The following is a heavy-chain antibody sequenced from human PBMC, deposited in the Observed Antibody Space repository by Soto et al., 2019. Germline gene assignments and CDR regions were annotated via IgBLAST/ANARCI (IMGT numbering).Heavy chain of an antibody. Sequence: SETLSLTCTVSGGSISSYYWSWIRQPPGKGLEWIGYIYFTGSTNYNPSLKSRVTISVDTSKNQFSLKLTSVTAADTAIYYCARGIASSSRTSLIYWGQGALVTVSS. CDR2: IYFTGST. D-gene: IGHD6-13*01. J-gene: IGHJ4*02. CDR1: GGSISSYY. V-gene: IGHV4-59*01. CDR3: ARGIASSSRTSLIY.